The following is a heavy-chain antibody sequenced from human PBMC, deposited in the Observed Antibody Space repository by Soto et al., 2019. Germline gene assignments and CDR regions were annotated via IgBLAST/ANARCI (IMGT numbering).Heavy chain of an antibody. V-gene: IGHV3-74*01. Sequence: PGGSLRLSCAASGFTFSGYWMHWVRQAPGKGLVRVSRISTDGSTTTYADSAEGRFTISRDNAKNTLYLQMNSLRAEDTAVYYCARQGSHQFFQHWGQGTLVTVSS. CDR3: ARQGSHQFFQH. CDR2: ISTDGSTT. CDR1: GFTFSGYW. J-gene: IGHJ1*01.